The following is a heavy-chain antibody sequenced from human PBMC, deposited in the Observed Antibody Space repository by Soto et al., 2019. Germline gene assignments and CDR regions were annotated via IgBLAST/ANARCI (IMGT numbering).Heavy chain of an antibody. CDR2: ISAYNGNT. V-gene: IGHV1-18*01. Sequence: QVQLVQSGAEVKKPGASVKVSCKASGYTFTSYGISWVRQAPGQGLEWMGWISAYNGNTNYAQKLQGRVTMTTDTSTSTAYMGLRSLRSDDTAVYYCAIGQYYYDSSGYYYPDAFDIWGQGTMVTVSS. D-gene: IGHD3-22*01. CDR3: AIGQYYYDSSGYYYPDAFDI. J-gene: IGHJ3*02. CDR1: GYTFTSYG.